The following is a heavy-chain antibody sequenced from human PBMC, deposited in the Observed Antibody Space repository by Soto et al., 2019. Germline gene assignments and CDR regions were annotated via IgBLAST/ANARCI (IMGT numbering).Heavy chain of an antibody. J-gene: IGHJ4*02. V-gene: IGHV4-31*03. CDR1: GGSISSGGYY. CDR3: ARGEIGGYCSGGSCYSDSVSFDY. CDR2: IYYSGST. D-gene: IGHD2-15*01. Sequence: SETLSLTCTVSGGSISSGGYYWSWIRQHPGKGLEWIGYIYYSGSTYYNPSLKSRVTISVDTSKNQFSLKLSSVTAADTAVYYCARGEIGGYCSGGSCYSDSVSFDYWGQGTLVTVSS.